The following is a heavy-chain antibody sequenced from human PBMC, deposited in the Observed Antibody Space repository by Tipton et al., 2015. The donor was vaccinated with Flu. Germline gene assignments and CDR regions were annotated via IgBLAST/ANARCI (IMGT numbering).Heavy chain of an antibody. CDR2: ISAYNGNT. Sequence: QSEAEVKKPGASVKVSCKASGYTFTSYGISWVRQAPGQGLEWMGWISAYNGNTNYAQKLQGRVTMTTDTSTSTAYMELRSLRSDDTAVYYCARDLGRGVTTVDLGYWGQGTLVTVSS. CDR3: ARDLGRGVTTVDLGY. V-gene: IGHV1-18*01. D-gene: IGHD4-17*01. CDR1: GYTFTSYG. J-gene: IGHJ4*02.